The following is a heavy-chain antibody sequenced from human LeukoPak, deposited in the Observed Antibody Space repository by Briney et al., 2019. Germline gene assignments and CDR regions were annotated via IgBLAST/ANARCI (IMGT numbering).Heavy chain of an antibody. V-gene: IGHV3-48*03. CDR3: ARDQLLAPYYYYGVDV. D-gene: IGHD2-2*01. CDR2: ISSSGSTI. J-gene: IGHJ6*02. Sequence: GGSLRLSCAASAFTFSSYEMNWVRQAAGKGLEWVSYISSSGSTIYHADSVKGRFTISRDNAKNSLYLQMNSLRAEDTAVYYCARDQLLAPYYYYGVDVWGQGTTVTVSS. CDR1: AFTFSSYE.